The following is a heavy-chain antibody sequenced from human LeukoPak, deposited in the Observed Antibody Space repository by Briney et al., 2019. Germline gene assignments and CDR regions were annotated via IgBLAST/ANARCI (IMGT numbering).Heavy chain of an antibody. CDR3: AKDSRGSSAWNH. V-gene: IGHV3-30*18. D-gene: IGHD2-2*01. CDR2: ISYDGSNK. Sequence: GRSLGLSCAASGFTFSSYGMHWVRQAPGKGLEWVAVISYDGSNKYYADSVKGRFTISRDNSKNTLYLQMNSLRAEDTAVYYCAKDSRGSSAWNHWGQGTLVTVSS. J-gene: IGHJ5*02. CDR1: GFTFSSYG.